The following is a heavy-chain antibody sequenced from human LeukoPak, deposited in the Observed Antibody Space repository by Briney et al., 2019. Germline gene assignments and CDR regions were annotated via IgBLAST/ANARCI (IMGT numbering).Heavy chain of an antibody. CDR2: IYSGGST. CDR1: GFTVSSNY. CDR3: ARSGIAAATRVLPYYYYYYMDV. Sequence: PGGSLRLSCAASGFTVSSNYMSWVRQAPGKGLEWVSVIYSGGSTYYADSVKGRFTISRDNSKNTLYLQMNSLRAEDTAVYYCARSGIAAATRVLPYYYYYYMDVWGKGTTVTVSS. V-gene: IGHV3-53*05. D-gene: IGHD6-25*01. J-gene: IGHJ6*03.